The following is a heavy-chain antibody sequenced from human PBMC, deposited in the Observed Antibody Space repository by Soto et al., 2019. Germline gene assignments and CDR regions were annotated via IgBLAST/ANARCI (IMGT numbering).Heavy chain of an antibody. CDR1: GFTFSSYS. CDR2: ISSSSSYI. D-gene: IGHD6-6*01. CDR3: ARERSARGTLYYYYYYGMDV. J-gene: IGHJ6*02. V-gene: IGHV3-21*01. Sequence: AGGSLRLSCAASGFTFSSYSMNWVRQAPGKGLEWVSSISSSSSYIYYADSVKGRFTISRDNAKNSLYLQMNSLRAEDTAVYYCARERSARGTLYYYYYYGMDVWGQGTTVTVS.